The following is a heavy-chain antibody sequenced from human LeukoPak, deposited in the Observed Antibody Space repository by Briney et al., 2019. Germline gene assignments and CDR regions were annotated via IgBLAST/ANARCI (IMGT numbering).Heavy chain of an antibody. CDR2: IWHDESAE. CDR3: AKDHRGGWSGYFDS. D-gene: IGHD6-19*01. Sequence: GGSLRLSCAASGFSFSSYGMYWVRQAPGKGLERVAVIWHDESAEFYGDSVKGRFSISRDNSKNTLYLQMDRLRVEDTARYYCAKDHRGGWSGYFDSWGQGALVTVSS. J-gene: IGHJ4*02. V-gene: IGHV3-33*06. CDR1: GFSFSSYG.